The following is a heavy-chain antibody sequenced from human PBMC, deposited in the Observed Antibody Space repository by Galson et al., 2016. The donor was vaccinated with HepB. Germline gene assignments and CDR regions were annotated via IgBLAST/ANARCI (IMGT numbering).Heavy chain of an antibody. V-gene: IGHV1-18*04. J-gene: IGHJ4*02. CDR1: GGIFSSYA. Sequence: SVKVSCKASGGIFSSYAISWVRQAPGHGLEWIGWISVYSGKTIYAQKVQGRLTLTTDTSTTTAYMDLRGLRSDDTAVYYCARAPSTVVTPLWDFWGQGTLVAVSS. CDR3: ARAPSTVVTPLWDF. D-gene: IGHD4-23*01. CDR2: ISVYSGKT.